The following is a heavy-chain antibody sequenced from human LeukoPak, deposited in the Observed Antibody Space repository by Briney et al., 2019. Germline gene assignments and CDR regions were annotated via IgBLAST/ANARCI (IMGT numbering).Heavy chain of an antibody. D-gene: IGHD6-13*01. J-gene: IGHJ4*02. V-gene: IGHV4-59*01. CDR1: GGSISSYY. CDR2: IYYSGST. CDR3: ASGYSSSWPLDY. Sequence: SETLSLTCTVSGGSISSYYWSWIRQPPGKGLEWIGYIYYSGSTNYNPSLKSRVTISVDTFKNQFSLKLSSVTAADTAVYYCASGYSSSWPLDYWGQGTLVTVSS.